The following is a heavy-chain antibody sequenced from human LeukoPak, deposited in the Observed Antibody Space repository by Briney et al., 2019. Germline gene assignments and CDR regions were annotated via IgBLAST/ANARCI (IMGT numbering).Heavy chain of an antibody. CDR2: ISNAGGST. V-gene: IGHV3-23*01. Sequence: GGSLRLSCAASGFTFSSYEMNWVRQAPGKGLEWVSGISNAGGSTDYADSVKGRFTISRDNSKNTLYLQMNSLRAEDTAVYYCAKAPSGSYLPTNFDYWGQGTLVTVSS. CDR3: AKAPSGSYLPTNFDY. J-gene: IGHJ4*02. D-gene: IGHD1-26*01. CDR1: GFTFSSYE.